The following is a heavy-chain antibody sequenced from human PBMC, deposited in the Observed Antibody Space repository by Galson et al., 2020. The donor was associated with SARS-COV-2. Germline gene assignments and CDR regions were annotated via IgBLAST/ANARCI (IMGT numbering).Heavy chain of an antibody. V-gene: IGHV3-23*01. CDR3: ARGWFGDLGED. CDR2: ISGSGSST. D-gene: IGHD3-10*01. CDR1: GFKFRDFA. J-gene: IGHJ1*01. Sequence: GESLKISCAASGFKFRDFALSWVRQTPGRGLEWVSSISGSGSSTHYVESVKGRFTISRDNAKNTMSLQMDRLKTEDAAVYYCARGWFGDLGEDWGQGTLVTVSS.